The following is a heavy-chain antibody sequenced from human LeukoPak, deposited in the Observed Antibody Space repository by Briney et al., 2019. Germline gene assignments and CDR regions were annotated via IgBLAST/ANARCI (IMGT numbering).Heavy chain of an antibody. V-gene: IGHV3-7*01. Sequence: GGSLRLSCAASGFTYSSYWMSWVRQAPGKGLEWVANIKQDGSEKYYVDSVKGRFTISRDNAKNSLYLQMNSLRVEDTPVYYCARVGSRPNWGQGALVTVSS. J-gene: IGHJ4*02. D-gene: IGHD6-6*01. CDR2: IKQDGSEK. CDR3: ARVGSRPN. CDR1: GFTYSSYW.